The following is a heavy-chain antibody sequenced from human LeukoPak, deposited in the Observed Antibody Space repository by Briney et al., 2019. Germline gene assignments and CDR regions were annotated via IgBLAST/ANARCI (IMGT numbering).Heavy chain of an antibody. J-gene: IGHJ4*02. CDR1: GFSFSNYW. V-gene: IGHV3-7*03. CDR3: VKNSGRYCLDY. CDR2: INGDGSHS. D-gene: IGHD6-13*01. Sequence: GGSLRLSCAASGFSFSNYWMTWVRQAPGKGLERVADINGDGSHSYCVDSVKGRFTLSRDNAKNSLFPQMNSLRAEDTAVYYCVKNSGRYCLDYWGQGTLVTVSS.